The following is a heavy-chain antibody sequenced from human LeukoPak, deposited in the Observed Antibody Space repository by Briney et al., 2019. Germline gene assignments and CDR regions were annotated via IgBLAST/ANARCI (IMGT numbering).Heavy chain of an antibody. CDR3: ARGLGQQLVLAFDI. CDR1: GFTFSSYR. V-gene: IGHV3-21*01. Sequence: GGSLRLSCAASGFTFSSYRMNWVRQAPGKGLEWVSSISSSSSYIYYADSVKGRFTISRDNAKNSLYLQMNSLRAEDTAVYYCARGLGQQLVLAFDIWGQGTMVTVSS. D-gene: IGHD6-13*01. CDR2: ISSSSSYI. J-gene: IGHJ3*02.